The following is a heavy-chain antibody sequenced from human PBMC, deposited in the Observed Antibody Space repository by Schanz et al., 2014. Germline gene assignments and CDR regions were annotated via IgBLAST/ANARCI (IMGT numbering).Heavy chain of an antibody. CDR2: IYHSGST. CDR3: ARRHHFRSGPYYYYYMDV. D-gene: IGHD3-3*02. J-gene: IGHJ6*03. Sequence: QLQLQESGSGLVKPSQTLSLTCGVSGGSISSGGSSWNWIRLPPGKGLEWIGYIYHSGSTYYNPSLKSRVTISVDRSKNQFSLNLISVTAADTAVYYCARRHHFRSGPYYYYYMDVWGKGTTVTVSS. V-gene: IGHV4-30-2*02. CDR1: GGSISSGGSS.